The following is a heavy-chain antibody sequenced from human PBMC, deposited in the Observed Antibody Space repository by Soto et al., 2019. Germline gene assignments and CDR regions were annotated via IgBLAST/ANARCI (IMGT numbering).Heavy chain of an antibody. CDR2: ISYDGSNK. D-gene: IGHD1-20*01. CDR3: AKDGGPLTGTPDY. Sequence: QVQLVESGGGVVQPGRSLRLSCAASGFTFSSYGMHWVRQAPGKGLEWVAVISYDGSNKYYADSVKGRFTISRDNSKNTLYLQMNSLRAEDTAVYYCAKDGGPLTGTPDYWGQGTLVTVSS. V-gene: IGHV3-30*18. J-gene: IGHJ4*02. CDR1: GFTFSSYG.